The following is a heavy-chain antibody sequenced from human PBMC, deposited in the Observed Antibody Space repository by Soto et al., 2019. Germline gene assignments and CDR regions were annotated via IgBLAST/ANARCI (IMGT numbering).Heavy chain of an antibody. CDR2: IYYTGST. CDR3: AKYRRTEAEGFTLDY. Sequence: SETLSLTCTVSGDSINNYYWSWIRQPPGKRLEWIGYIYYTGSTTYNPSLESRVTMSVDTSKNQFSLKLNSANAADTAVYYCAKYRRTEAEGFTLDYWGRGTLVTVSS. J-gene: IGHJ4*02. V-gene: IGHV4-59*01. CDR1: GDSINNYY. D-gene: IGHD6-13*01.